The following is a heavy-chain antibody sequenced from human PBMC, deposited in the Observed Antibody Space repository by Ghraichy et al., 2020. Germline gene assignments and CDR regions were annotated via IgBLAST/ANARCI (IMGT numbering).Heavy chain of an antibody. CDR1: GFTFSSYA. D-gene: IGHD3-16*01. Sequence: GGSLRLSCAASGFTFSSYAMSWVRQAPGKGLEWVSAISGSGGSTYYADSVKGRFTISRDNSKNTLYLQMNSLRAEDTAVYYCAKEQGLEGALQRKLRLGELVRRSYRYGMDVWGQETTVTVSS. J-gene: IGHJ6*02. CDR2: ISGSGGST. V-gene: IGHV3-23*01. CDR3: AKEQGLEGALQRKLRLGELVRRSYRYGMDV.